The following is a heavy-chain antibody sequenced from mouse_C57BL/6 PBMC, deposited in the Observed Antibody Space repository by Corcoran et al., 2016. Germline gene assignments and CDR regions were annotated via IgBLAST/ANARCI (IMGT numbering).Heavy chain of an antibody. Sequence: QVQLQQPGAELVKPGASVKLSCKASGYTFTSYWMHWVKQRPGQGLERIGMIHPNSGSTNYNEKFKSKATLTVDKSSSTAYMQLSSLTSEDSAVYYCARTPSTVVAPGFAYWGQGTLVTVSA. D-gene: IGHD1-1*01. V-gene: IGHV1-64*01. CDR3: ARTPSTVVAPGFAY. J-gene: IGHJ3*01. CDR1: GYTFTSYW. CDR2: IHPNSGST.